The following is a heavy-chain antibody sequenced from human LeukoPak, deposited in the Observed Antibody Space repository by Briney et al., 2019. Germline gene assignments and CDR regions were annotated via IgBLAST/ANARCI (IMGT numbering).Heavy chain of an antibody. J-gene: IGHJ6*03. Sequence: PSETLSLTCTVSGGSISIYYWSWIRQPPRRRLEWSGYIYYSGGTNYNPSLKSRVAISVDTSKNQFSLKLSSVTAADTAVYYCARIHPPRYCSGGSCYSYYYYYMDVWGKGTTVTVSS. CDR1: GGSISIYY. V-gene: IGHV4-59*08. D-gene: IGHD2-15*01. CDR2: IYYSGGT. CDR3: ARIHPPRYCSGGSCYSYYYYYMDV.